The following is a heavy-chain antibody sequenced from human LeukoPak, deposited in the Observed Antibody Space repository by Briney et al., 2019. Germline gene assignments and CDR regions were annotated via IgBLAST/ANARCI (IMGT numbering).Heavy chain of an antibody. D-gene: IGHD6-13*01. Sequence: GESLKISCKGSGYSFTSYWIARVRQMPGKGLEWMGIIYPSDSDTRYSPSFQGQVTISADKSISTAYLQWSSLKASDTAMYFCARRSSWYGNYWGQGTLVTVSS. J-gene: IGHJ4*02. CDR3: ARRSSWYGNY. CDR1: GYSFTSYW. CDR2: IYPSDSDT. V-gene: IGHV5-51*01.